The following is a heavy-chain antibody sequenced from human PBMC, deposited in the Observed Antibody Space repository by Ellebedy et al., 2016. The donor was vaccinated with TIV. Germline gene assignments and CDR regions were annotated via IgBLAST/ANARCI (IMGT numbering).Heavy chain of an antibody. Sequence: GESLKISCKGSGYSFTSYWISWVRQMPGKGLEWMGRIDPSDSYTNYSPSFQGHVTISADKSISTAYLQWSSLKASDTAMYYCARLDPGFGESYYLDYWGQGTLVTVSS. D-gene: IGHD3-10*01. CDR2: IDPSDSYT. CDR3: ARLDPGFGESYYLDY. V-gene: IGHV5-10-1*01. CDR1: GYSFTSYW. J-gene: IGHJ4*02.